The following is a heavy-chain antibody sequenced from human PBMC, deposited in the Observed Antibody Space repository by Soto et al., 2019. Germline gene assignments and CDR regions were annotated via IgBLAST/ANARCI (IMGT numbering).Heavy chain of an antibody. D-gene: IGHD3-22*01. J-gene: IGHJ4*02. CDR2: IIPILGTT. CDR3: ARAGDHYYDSSGYYYVPYYFDY. Sequence: VQVSFMACVGIFSSYSISWVRQAAGRGVAWMGGIIPILGTTNYAQKFKGRFTITADKSTSTAYMEMSSLRSEDTAVYYCARAGDHYYDSSGYYYVPYYFDYWGQGTLVTVSS. V-gene: IGHV1-69*06. CDR1: VGIFSSYS.